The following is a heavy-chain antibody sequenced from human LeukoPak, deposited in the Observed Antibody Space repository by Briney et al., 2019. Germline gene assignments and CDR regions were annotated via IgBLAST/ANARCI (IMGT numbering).Heavy chain of an antibody. CDR1: GGSLSTYY. J-gene: IGHJ2*01. V-gene: IGHV4-4*09. CDR2: MYMSGSA. D-gene: IGHD3-3*02. Sequence: SETLSLTCTVSGGSLSTYYWSWIRQPPGKGREWIGHMYMSGSAYYHLSRKSRVTISVDTSKNQFSLKLSSVTAAETAVYYCATHMHFWSKPYFDLWGRGALVTVSS. CDR3: ATHMHFWSKPYFDL.